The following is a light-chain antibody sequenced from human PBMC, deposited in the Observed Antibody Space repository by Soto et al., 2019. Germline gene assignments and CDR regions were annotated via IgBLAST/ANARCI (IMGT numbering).Light chain of an antibody. CDR1: QSVSSTY. CDR2: GAS. Sequence: EIVLTQSPGTLSLSPLERATLSCRASQSVSSTYLAWYQQKPGQAPRLLIYGASSRATGIPDRFSGSGSGTDFTLTISRLEPEDFAVYYCQLYGSSPWTFGQGTKVEIK. CDR3: QLYGSSPWT. V-gene: IGKV3-20*01. J-gene: IGKJ1*01.